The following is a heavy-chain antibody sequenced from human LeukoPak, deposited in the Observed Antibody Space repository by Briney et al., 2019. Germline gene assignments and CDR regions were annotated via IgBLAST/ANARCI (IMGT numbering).Heavy chain of an antibody. D-gene: IGHD6-19*01. CDR3: ARGSIAVAGKRYFDY. CDR1: GGTFSSYT. CDR2: IIPILGTA. J-gene: IGHJ4*02. Sequence: ASVKVSCKASGGTFSSYTISWVRQAPGQGLQWMGGIIPILGTANYAQKFQGRVTITADESTSTAYMELSSLRSEDTAVYYCARGSIAVAGKRYFDYWGQGTLVTVSS. V-gene: IGHV1-69*13.